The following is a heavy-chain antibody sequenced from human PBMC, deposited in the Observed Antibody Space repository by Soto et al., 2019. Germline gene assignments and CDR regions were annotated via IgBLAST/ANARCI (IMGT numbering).Heavy chain of an antibody. Sequence: QVQLVQSGAEVKKPGSSVRVSCKVSGGTFGSHTFTWVRQAPGQGLEWMGEIIPVFNAANYAKRFQDRFTSTEDRSATTVYLELSRLTSADTATYYCARIETLTYHNTSVTDLDFWGQGTVVIVSS. CDR3: ARIETLTYHNTSVTDLDF. V-gene: IGHV1-69*06. J-gene: IGHJ4*02. D-gene: IGHD3-22*01. CDR1: GGTFGSHT. CDR2: IIPVFNAA.